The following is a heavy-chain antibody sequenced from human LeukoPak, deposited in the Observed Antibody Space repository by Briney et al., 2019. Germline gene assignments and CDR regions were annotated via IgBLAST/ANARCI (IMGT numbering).Heavy chain of an antibody. CDR3: ARDRGGYTYSHDY. V-gene: IGHV4-4*02. CDR2: IYHSGST. Sequence: SGNLSLTCAVSGGSISSSNWWRWVRQPPGKGLEWIGEIYHSGSTNYNPSLKSRVTISVDKSKNQFSLKLNFVTAAATAVYYCARDRGGYTYSHDYWGQGTLVTVSS. D-gene: IGHD5-18*01. J-gene: IGHJ4*02. CDR1: GGSISSSNW.